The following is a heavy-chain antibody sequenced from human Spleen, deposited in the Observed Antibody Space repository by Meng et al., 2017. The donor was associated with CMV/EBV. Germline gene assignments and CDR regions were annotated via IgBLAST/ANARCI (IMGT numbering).Heavy chain of an antibody. CDR3: ANSGLSGGAR. D-gene: IGHD2-21*01. V-gene: IGHV3-7*01. Sequence: GESLKISCAASGFTFSSYSMSWIRRAPGKGLEWVATIKHDGNEKYHMDSAKGRFTISRDNAKNSLFLQMDSLRAEDTAVYYCANSGLSGGARWGQGTLVTVSS. CDR1: GFTFSSYS. CDR2: IKHDGNEK. J-gene: IGHJ4*02.